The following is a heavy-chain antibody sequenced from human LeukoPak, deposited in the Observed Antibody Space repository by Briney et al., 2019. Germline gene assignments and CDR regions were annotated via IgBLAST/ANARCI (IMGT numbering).Heavy chain of an antibody. CDR1: GASINGYF. CDR2: IYGSGST. J-gene: IGHJ5*02. Sequence: SETPSLTCTVSGASINGYFWSWIRQSAGKGLEWIGRIYGSGSTNYNPSLESRATVSSDTSKNQFSLKLRSVTAADTAVYYCSRDMVRETLMYWFDPWGPGILVTVS. CDR3: SRDMVRETLMYWFDP. D-gene: IGHD3-10*01. V-gene: IGHV4-4*07.